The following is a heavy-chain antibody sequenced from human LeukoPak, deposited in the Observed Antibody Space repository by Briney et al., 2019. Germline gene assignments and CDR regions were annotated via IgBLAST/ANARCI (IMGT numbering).Heavy chain of an antibody. Sequence: PGGSLRLSCAGSGFTFSSYAMSWVRQAPGKGLEWVSAISGSGGSTYYADSVKGRFTISRDNSKNTLYLQMNSLRAEDTAVYYCAKSGDSSSRYFYYFDYWGQGTLVTVSS. CDR1: GFTFSSYA. D-gene: IGHD6-13*01. CDR2: ISGSGGST. J-gene: IGHJ4*02. V-gene: IGHV3-23*01. CDR3: AKSGDSSSRYFYYFDY.